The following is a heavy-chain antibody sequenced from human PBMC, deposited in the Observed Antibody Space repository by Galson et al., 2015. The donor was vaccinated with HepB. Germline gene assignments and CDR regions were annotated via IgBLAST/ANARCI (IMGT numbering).Heavy chain of an antibody. D-gene: IGHD3-22*01. CDR2: TYYRSKWYN. Sequence: CAISGDSVSSHSAAWTWIRQSPSRGLEWLGRTYYRSKWYNDYAVSVKSRISINPDTSNNQFSLRLSSVTPEDTAVYYCAGVFDYDGRGYYSPNFDSWGQGTLVTVSS. CDR1: GDSVSSHSAA. V-gene: IGHV6-1*01. CDR3: AGVFDYDGRGYYSPNFDS. J-gene: IGHJ4*02.